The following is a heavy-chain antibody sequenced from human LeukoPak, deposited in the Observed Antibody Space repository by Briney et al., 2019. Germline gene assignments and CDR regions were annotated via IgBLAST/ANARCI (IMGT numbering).Heavy chain of an antibody. CDR2: IYYSGST. V-gene: IGHV4-59*01. CDR1: GGSMSSYD. Sequence: SETLSLTCTVSGGSMSSYDWTWIRQPPGKGLEWIGYIYYSGSTHYNPSLKSRVTISVDTSKSHFSLKLSPVTAADTAVYYCAKPNSYDVGNNAFDIWGQGTMVTVSS. D-gene: IGHD2/OR15-2a*01. J-gene: IGHJ3*02. CDR3: AKPNSYDVGNNAFDI.